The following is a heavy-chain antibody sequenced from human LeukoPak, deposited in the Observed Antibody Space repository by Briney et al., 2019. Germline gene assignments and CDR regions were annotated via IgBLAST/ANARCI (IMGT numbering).Heavy chain of an antibody. V-gene: IGHV4-61*02. Sequence: PSQTLSLTCTVSGGSIGSGSYYWSWIRQPAGKGLEWIGRIYTSGSTNYNPSLKSRVTISVDTSKNQFSLKLSSVTAADTAVYYCARTSWRGDILTGYYIGGAYYFDYWGQGTLVTVSS. CDR3: ARTSWRGDILTGYYIGGAYYFDY. J-gene: IGHJ4*02. CDR1: GGSIGSGSYY. CDR2: IYTSGST. D-gene: IGHD3-9*01.